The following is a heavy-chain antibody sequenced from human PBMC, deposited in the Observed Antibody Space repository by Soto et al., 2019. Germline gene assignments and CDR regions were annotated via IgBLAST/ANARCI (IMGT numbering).Heavy chain of an antibody. J-gene: IGHJ3*02. V-gene: IGHV4-59*01. CDR2: IYYSGST. Sequence: SETLSLTCTFSVGSISIYYWSWIRQPPGKGLEWIGYIYYSGSTNYNPSLKGRVTISVDTSKNQFSLKLSSVTAADTAVYYCARDWPSGVTRPGAFDIWGQGTMVIVSS. D-gene: IGHD4-4*01. CDR1: VGSISIYY. CDR3: ARDWPSGVTRPGAFDI.